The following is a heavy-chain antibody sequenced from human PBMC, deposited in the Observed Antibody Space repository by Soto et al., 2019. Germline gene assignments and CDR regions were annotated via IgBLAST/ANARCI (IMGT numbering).Heavy chain of an antibody. CDR1: GFTFSIYG. V-gene: IGHV3-33*01. D-gene: IGHD3-3*01. CDR3: ARDRRLRWDLWSGYQEG. CDR2: IWYDGSNK. J-gene: IGHJ1*01. Sequence: PWGSVRLSCAASGFTFSIYGMHLVRQAPGKGLEWVAVIWYDGSNKYYADSVKGRFTISRDNSKNTLYLQMNSLRAEDTAVYYCARDRRLRWDLWSGYQEGWGQGRVVTDS.